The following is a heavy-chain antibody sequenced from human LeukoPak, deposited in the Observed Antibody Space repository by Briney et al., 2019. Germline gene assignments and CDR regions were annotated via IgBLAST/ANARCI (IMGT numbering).Heavy chain of an antibody. D-gene: IGHD6-6*01. Sequence: GGSLRLSCAASGFTFSSYAMSWVRQAPGKGLEWVSAISGSGGSTYYADSVKGRFTISRDNSKNTLYLQMNSLRAEDTAVYYCAKGGSIAARPPYYYYYMDVWGKGTTVTVSS. CDR2: ISGSGGST. J-gene: IGHJ6*03. CDR1: GFTFSSYA. CDR3: AKGGSIAARPPYYYYYMDV. V-gene: IGHV3-23*01.